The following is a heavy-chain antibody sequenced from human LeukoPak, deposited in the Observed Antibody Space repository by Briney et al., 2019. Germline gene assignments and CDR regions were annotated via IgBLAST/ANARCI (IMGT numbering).Heavy chain of an antibody. D-gene: IGHD2-2*02. J-gene: IGHJ3*02. CDR1: GFTFSNHW. Sequence: QPGGSLRLSCVASGFTFSNHWMHWVRQAAGRGLVWVSRVKGDGISTLYADFVEGRFTISRDNARNTLYLQMNSLRADDTALYYCATGPYNAFEMWGQGTMVTVSS. CDR3: ATGPYNAFEM. CDR2: VKGDGIST. V-gene: IGHV3-74*01.